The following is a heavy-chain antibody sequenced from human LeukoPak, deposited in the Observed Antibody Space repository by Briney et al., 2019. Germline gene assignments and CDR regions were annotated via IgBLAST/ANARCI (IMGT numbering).Heavy chain of an antibody. Sequence: QSGGSLRLSCAASGFTFSSYAMSWVRQAPGKGLEWVSAISGSGGSTYYADSVKGRFTISRDNAKNSLYLQMNSLRAEDTALYYCAKDNRYYGMDVWGQGTTVTVSS. CDR3: AKDNRYYGMDV. CDR2: ISGSGGST. CDR1: GFTFSSYA. J-gene: IGHJ6*02. V-gene: IGHV3-23*01.